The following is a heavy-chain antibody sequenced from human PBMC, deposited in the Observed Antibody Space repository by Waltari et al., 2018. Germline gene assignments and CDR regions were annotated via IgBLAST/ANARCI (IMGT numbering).Heavy chain of an antibody. J-gene: IGHJ4*02. CDR1: GFTFSRYA. CDR2: ISGSGGST. D-gene: IGHD3-22*01. V-gene: IGHV3-23*01. Sequence: EVQLLESVGGLVQPGGSLRLSCAASGFTFSRYAMSWVRQAPGKGLEWVSAISGSGGSTYYADSVKGRFTISRDNSKNTLYLQMNSLRAEDTAVYYCAKVFPPYYYDSSGYYYFDYWGQGTLVTVSS. CDR3: AKVFPPYYYDSSGYYYFDY.